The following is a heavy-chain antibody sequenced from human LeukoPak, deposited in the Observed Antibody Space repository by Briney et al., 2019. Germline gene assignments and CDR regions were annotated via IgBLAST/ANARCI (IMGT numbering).Heavy chain of an antibody. Sequence: SQTLSLTCAVSGDSISSKTYSWNWIRQSPGRGLKWIGYIYHSGNIYYNPSLRSRVTISVDNSKNQFSLQVRSVAAADTAIYYSVRGIDYRGGYYFDLWGQGRLVTVSS. V-gene: IGHV4-30-2*06. J-gene: IGHJ4*02. CDR1: GDSISSKTYS. CDR3: VRGIDYRGGYYFDL. CDR2: IYHSGNI. D-gene: IGHD4-11*01.